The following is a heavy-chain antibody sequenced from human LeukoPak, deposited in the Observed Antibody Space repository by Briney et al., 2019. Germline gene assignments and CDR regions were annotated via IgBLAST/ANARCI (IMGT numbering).Heavy chain of an antibody. CDR3: PKEAYFDY. J-gene: IGHJ4*02. CDR2: ISYDGSNK. Sequence: GRSLRLSCAASGFTFSSYGMHWVRQAPGKGLEWVAVISYDGSNKYYADSVKGRFTISRDNSKNTLYLQMNSLRAEDTAVYYCPKEAYFDYWGQGTLVTVSS. V-gene: IGHV3-30*18. CDR1: GFTFSSYG.